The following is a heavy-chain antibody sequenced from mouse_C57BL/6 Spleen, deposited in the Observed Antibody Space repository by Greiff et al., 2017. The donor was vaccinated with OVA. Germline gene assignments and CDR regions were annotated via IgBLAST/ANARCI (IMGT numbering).Heavy chain of an antibody. D-gene: IGHD2-5*01. J-gene: IGHJ2*01. Sequence: QVQLQQSGPELVKPGASVKISCKASGYAFSSSWMNWVKQRPGKGLEWIGRIYPGDGDTNYNGKFKGKATLTADKSSSTAYMQLSSLTSEDSAVYFCARSSYSNYDFDYWGQGTTLTVSS. V-gene: IGHV1-82*01. CDR1: GYAFSSSW. CDR2: IYPGDGDT. CDR3: ARSSYSNYDFDY.